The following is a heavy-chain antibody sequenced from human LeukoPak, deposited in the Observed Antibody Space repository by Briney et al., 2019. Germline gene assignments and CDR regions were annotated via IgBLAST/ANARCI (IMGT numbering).Heavy chain of an antibody. Sequence: ASVKVSCKASGYTFTSSYMHWVRQAPGQGLEWMGIINPNGGSTNYAQKFQGRVTITADESTSTAYMELSSLRSEDTAVYYCARESGSYEAYFDYWGQGTLVTVSS. CDR2: INPNGGST. D-gene: IGHD1-26*01. CDR1: GYTFTSSY. J-gene: IGHJ4*02. CDR3: ARESGSYEAYFDY. V-gene: IGHV1-46*01.